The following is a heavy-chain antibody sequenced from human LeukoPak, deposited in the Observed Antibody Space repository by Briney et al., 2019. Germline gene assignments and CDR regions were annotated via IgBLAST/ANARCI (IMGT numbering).Heavy chain of an antibody. Sequence: SETLSLTCTVSGGSISSGGYYWSWIRQHPGKGLEWIGYIYYSGSTYYNPSLKSRVTISVDTSKNQLSLKLSSVTAADTAVYYCARDRSNLWGYGMDVWGQGTTVTVSS. V-gene: IGHV4-31*03. CDR1: GGSISSGGYY. J-gene: IGHJ6*02. CDR2: IYYSGST. D-gene: IGHD3-16*01. CDR3: ARDRSNLWGYGMDV.